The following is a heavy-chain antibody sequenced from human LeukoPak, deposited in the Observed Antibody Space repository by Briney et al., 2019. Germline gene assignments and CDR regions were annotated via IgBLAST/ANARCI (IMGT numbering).Heavy chain of an antibody. D-gene: IGHD3-10*01. J-gene: IGHJ6*03. CDR3: AKVWFGDWYYYYYMDV. CDR1: GFTFSSYA. Sequence: PGGSLRLSCAASGFTFSSYAMSWVRQAPGKGLEWVSAISGSGGSTYYAASVKGRFTISRDNSKNTLYLQMNSLRAEDTAVYYCAKVWFGDWYYYYYMDVWGKGTTVTVSS. CDR2: ISGSGGST. V-gene: IGHV3-23*01.